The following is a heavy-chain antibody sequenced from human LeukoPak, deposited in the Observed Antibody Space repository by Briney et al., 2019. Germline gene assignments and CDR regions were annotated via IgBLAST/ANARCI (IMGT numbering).Heavy chain of an antibody. CDR1: GFTFSSFA. Sequence: PGGSLRLSCSASGFTFSSFAMHWVRQAPGKGLESVSVISGTGAFTYYADSVKGRFTISRDNSKNTLYLQMISLRADDTTIYYCAKGHSDYGTGFDPWGRGTLVTVSS. J-gene: IGHJ5*02. CDR3: AKGHSDYGTGFDP. CDR2: ISGTGAFT. D-gene: IGHD4-17*01. V-gene: IGHV3-23*01.